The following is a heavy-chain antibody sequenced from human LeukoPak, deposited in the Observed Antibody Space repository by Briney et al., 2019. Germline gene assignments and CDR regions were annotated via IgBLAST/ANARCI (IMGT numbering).Heavy chain of an antibody. Sequence: SVTVSCKASGGTFSSYAISWVRQAPGQGLEWMGGIIPIFGTANYAQKFQGRVTITADKSTSTAYMELSSLRSEDTAVYYCARGGIAAAGNGDYWGQGTLVTVSS. CDR1: GGTFSSYA. CDR3: ARGGIAAAGNGDY. J-gene: IGHJ4*02. CDR2: IIPIFGTA. V-gene: IGHV1-69*06. D-gene: IGHD6-13*01.